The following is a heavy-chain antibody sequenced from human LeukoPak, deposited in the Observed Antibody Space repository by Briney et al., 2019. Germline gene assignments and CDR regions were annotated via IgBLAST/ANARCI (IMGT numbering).Heavy chain of an antibody. D-gene: IGHD3-22*01. CDR2: ISAYNGNT. CDR1: GYTFTSYG. J-gene: IGHJ4*02. V-gene: IGHV1-18*01. Sequence: ASVKVSCKASGYTFTSYGISWVRQAPGQGLEWMGWISAYNGNTNYAQKLQGRVTMTTDTSTSTAYMEPRSLRSDDTAVYYCARDNKPLLPPYYFDYWGQGTLVTVSS. CDR3: ARDNKPLLPPYYFDY.